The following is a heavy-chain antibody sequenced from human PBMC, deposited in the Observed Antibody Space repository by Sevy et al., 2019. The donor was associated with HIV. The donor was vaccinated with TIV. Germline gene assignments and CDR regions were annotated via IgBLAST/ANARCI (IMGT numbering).Heavy chain of an antibody. D-gene: IGHD3-22*01. CDR3: AKETIVAVGEALDI. CDR2: ISGRDTGT. V-gene: IGHV3-23*01. Sequence: GGSLRLSCAVSGFTFSNYAMSWVRQAPGKGLEWVSAISGRDTGTFYAESVKGRFTISRDNSKNTLYLQMNSLRAEDTAVYYCAKETIVAVGEALDIWGRGTMVTVSS. J-gene: IGHJ3*02. CDR1: GFTFSNYA.